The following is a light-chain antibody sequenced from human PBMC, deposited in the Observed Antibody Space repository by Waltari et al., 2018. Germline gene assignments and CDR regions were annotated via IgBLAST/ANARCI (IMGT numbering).Light chain of an antibody. Sequence: IQMTQSPSPLSAPVGKGVTVTCRASQNIRNYLNWYQQKPGKAPKLLIYAAFSLESGVPSRFSGSGSGTDFTLTISSLHPEDFATYYCQQSYTTPYSFGQGTKLDIK. CDR3: QQSYTTPYS. CDR1: QNIRNY. CDR2: AAF. J-gene: IGKJ2*03. V-gene: IGKV1-39*01.